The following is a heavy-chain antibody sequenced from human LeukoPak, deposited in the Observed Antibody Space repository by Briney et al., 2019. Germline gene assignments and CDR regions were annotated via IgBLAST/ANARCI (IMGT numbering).Heavy chain of an antibody. V-gene: IGHV4-38-2*02. Sequence: SETLSLTCTVSGYSISSGYYWGWIRQPPGKWLEWIGSIYHSGGTYYNPSLKSRVTISVDTSKNQFSLKLSSVTAADTAVYYCARVGYCSSTSCYTGGLAYMDVWGKGTTVTVSS. D-gene: IGHD2-2*02. CDR1: GYSISSGYY. CDR3: ARVGYCSSTSCYTGGLAYMDV. CDR2: IYHSGGT. J-gene: IGHJ6*03.